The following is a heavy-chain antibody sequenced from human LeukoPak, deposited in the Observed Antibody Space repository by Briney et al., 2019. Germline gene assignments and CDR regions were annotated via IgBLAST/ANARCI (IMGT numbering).Heavy chain of an antibody. J-gene: IGHJ4*02. CDR2: ISSDGGTT. CDR3: VKPFQGCTSTTCWLFDY. Sequence: GGSLRLSCSASGFTFSIYAIHWVRQAPGKGLEYVSTISSDGGTTYYADSLKGRFTISRDNSKYTLYLQMSGLRPYHTIGYYSVKPFQGCTSTTCWLFDYWGQGTLVTVSS. CDR1: GFTFSIYA. D-gene: IGHD2-2*01. V-gene: IGHV3-64D*09.